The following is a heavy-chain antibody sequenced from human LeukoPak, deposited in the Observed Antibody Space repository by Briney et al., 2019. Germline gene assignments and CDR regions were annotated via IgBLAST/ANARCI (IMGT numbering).Heavy chain of an antibody. V-gene: IGHV4-39*07. D-gene: IGHD6-19*01. CDR3: ASRSFPRYRAVAS. CDR1: GGSISSSSYY. Sequence: SETLSLTCTVSGGSISSSSYYWGWIRQPPGKGLEWIGEINHSGSTNYNPSLKSRVTISVDTSKNQFSLKLSSVTAADTAVYYCASRSFPRYRAVASWGQGTLVTVSS. J-gene: IGHJ5*02. CDR2: INHSGST.